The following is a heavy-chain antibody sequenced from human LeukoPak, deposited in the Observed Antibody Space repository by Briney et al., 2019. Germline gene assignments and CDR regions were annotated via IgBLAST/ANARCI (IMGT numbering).Heavy chain of an antibody. D-gene: IGHD3-9*01. CDR1: GYTFTGYY. CDR2: ITPNNGGT. Sequence: ASVKVSCGASGYTFTGYYIHWVRQAPGQGLEWMGWITPNNGGTNYAQKFQGWVTMTRDTSISTAYMELSRLRSDDTAVYYCARAGDILTAYYFDYWGQGTLVTVSS. CDR3: ARAGDILTAYYFDY. J-gene: IGHJ4*02. V-gene: IGHV1-2*04.